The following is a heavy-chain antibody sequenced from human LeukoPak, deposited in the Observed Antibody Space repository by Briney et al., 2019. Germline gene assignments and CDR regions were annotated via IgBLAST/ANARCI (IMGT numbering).Heavy chain of an antibody. Sequence: VSSISSSRSYIYYADSVTARFTISRDNAKNSLYLQMNSLRAEDTAVYYCARDSRITKKADYWGQGTLVTVSS. CDR3: ARDSRITKKADY. J-gene: IGHJ4*02. CDR2: ISSSRSYI. V-gene: IGHV3-21*01. D-gene: IGHD1-20*01.